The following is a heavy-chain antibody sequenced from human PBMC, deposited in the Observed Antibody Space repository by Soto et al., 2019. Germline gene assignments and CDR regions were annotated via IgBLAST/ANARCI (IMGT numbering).Heavy chain of an antibody. CDR2: IKQDGSEK. D-gene: IGHD3-22*01. V-gene: IGHV3-7*01. CDR3: ATDSSGYFY. CDR1: GFTFSSYW. J-gene: IGHJ4*02. Sequence: EVQLVESGGGLVQPGGSLRLSCAASGFTFSSYWMSWVRQAPGKGLEWVANIKQDGSEKYYVDSVKGRFTISRYNAKNSMYLKMNSLRAEDTAVYYGATDSSGYFYWGQGTLVTVSS.